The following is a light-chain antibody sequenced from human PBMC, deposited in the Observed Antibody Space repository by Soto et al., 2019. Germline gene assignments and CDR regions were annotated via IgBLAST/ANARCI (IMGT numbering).Light chain of an antibody. J-gene: IGLJ3*02. Sequence: QSVLTQPPSASGTPGQRVTISCSGSSSNIGSNSVNWYQHLPGTAPKLLIYSGNQRPSGVPDRFSGSQSGTSASLAISGLQSDDESDYYCAAWDDSLNAWVFGGGTKLTVL. CDR2: SGN. CDR1: SSNIGSNS. CDR3: AAWDDSLNAWV. V-gene: IGLV1-44*01.